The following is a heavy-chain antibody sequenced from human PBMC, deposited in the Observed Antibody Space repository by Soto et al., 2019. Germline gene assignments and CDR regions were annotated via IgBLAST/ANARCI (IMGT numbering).Heavy chain of an antibody. Sequence: PWGSLRLSCAASGFTFSSYAMSWVRQAPGKGLEWVSAISGSGGSTYYADSVKGRFTISRDNSKNTLYLQMNSLRAEDTAVYYCAKGADYYYDSSGYYLAYFDYWGQGTLVTVSS. CDR1: GFTFSSYA. D-gene: IGHD3-22*01. J-gene: IGHJ4*02. CDR2: ISGSGGST. V-gene: IGHV3-23*01. CDR3: AKGADYYYDSSGYYLAYFDY.